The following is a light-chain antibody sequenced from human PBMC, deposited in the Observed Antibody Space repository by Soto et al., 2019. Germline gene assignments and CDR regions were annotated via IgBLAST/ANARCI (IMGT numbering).Light chain of an antibody. CDR2: DVS. J-gene: IGLJ1*01. CDR3: TSYRSTSTYV. Sequence: QSVFPYHVSVSGSQRQSITVSCTGTSTDVGGYNYVSWYQHYPGKAPKLMIYDVSNRPSGVSNRFSGSKSGNTASLTISGLQAEDEADYYCTSYRSTSTYVFGTGTKVTVL. CDR1: STDVGGYNY. V-gene: IGLV2-14*03.